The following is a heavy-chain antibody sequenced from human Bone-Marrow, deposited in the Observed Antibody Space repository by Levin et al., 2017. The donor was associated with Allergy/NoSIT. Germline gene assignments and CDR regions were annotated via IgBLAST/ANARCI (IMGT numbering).Heavy chain of an antibody. J-gene: IGHJ4*02. Sequence: GESLKISCKASGYTFTGYYLHWVRQAPGQGPEWLGWINPNSGGPNYAQKFQGRVTMTRDTSISTAYMELSRLRSDDTAVYYCARLSHYNDSCWGPGTLVTVSS. D-gene: IGHD3-22*01. CDR3: ARLSHYNDSC. CDR1: GYTFTGYY. V-gene: IGHV1-2*02. CDR2: INPNSGGP.